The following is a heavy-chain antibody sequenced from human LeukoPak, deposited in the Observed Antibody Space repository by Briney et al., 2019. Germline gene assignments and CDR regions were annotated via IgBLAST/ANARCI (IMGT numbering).Heavy chain of an antibody. Sequence: SETLSLTCTVSGGSISSANFYWGWIRQPPGKGLDWIGSIYYSGSTYYNSSLKSRATISVDTSKNQFSLKLSSVTAADTAVYYWARLLLSAGWFDPWGQGTLVTVSS. CDR1: GGSISSANFY. V-gene: IGHV4-39*01. J-gene: IGHJ5*02. CDR3: ARLLLSAGWFDP. CDR2: IYYSGST. D-gene: IGHD2/OR15-2a*01.